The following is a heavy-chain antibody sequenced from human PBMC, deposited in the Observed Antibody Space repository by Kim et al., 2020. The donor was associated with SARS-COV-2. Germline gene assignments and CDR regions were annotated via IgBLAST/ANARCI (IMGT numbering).Heavy chain of an antibody. CDR3: ARGVPVTGTPMKGYDY. D-gene: IGHD6-19*01. J-gene: IGHJ4*02. Sequence: CVKCRFTIYSDNAQNTLYLQMNSLRAEDTAVYYCARGVPVTGTPMKGYDYWGQGTLVTVTS. V-gene: IGHV3-74*01.